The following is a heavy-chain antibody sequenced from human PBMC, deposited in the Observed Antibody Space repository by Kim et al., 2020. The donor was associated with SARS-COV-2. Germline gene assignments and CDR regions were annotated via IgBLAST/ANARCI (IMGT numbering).Heavy chain of an antibody. Sequence: SETLSLTCAVYGGSFSGYYWSWIRQPPGKGLEWIGEINHSGSTNYNPSLKSRVTISVDTSKNQFSLKLSSVTAADTAVYYCARGRRGSALRYYYGMDVWGQGTTVTVSS. D-gene: IGHD3-10*01. CDR2: INHSGST. CDR3: ARGRRGSALRYYYGMDV. V-gene: IGHV4-34*01. CDR1: GGSFSGYY. J-gene: IGHJ6*02.